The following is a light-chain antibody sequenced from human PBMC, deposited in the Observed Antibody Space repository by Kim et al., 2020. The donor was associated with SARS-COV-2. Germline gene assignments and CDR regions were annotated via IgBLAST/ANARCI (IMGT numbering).Light chain of an antibody. CDR3: LRYNSAPLT. CDR1: QDISNS. V-gene: IGKV1-27*01. Sequence: GDRVTIPCRARQDISNSLAWFQHKPGRAPKLLLYGASALHSKVPSRFSGSRSGTYFTLTISSLQPEAVATFYCLRYNSAPLTFGQGT. CDR2: GAS. J-gene: IGKJ1*01.